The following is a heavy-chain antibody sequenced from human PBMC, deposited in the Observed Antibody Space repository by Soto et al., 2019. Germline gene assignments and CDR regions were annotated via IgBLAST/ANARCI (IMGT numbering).Heavy chain of an antibody. V-gene: IGHV4-59*08. D-gene: IGHD4-4*01. CDR2: IYYSGST. CDR3: ARLIGNSWLDP. CDR1: GGSISSYY. Sequence: PSETLSLTCTVSGGSISSYYWSWIRQPPGKGLEWIGYIYYSGSTNYNPSLKSRVTISVDTSKNQFSLKLSSVTPDDTAVYYCARLIGNSWLDPWGQGTLVTVSS. J-gene: IGHJ5*02.